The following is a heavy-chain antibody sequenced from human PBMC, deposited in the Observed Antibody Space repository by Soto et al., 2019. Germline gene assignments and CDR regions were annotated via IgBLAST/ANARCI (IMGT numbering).Heavy chain of an antibody. CDR3: ARGGGGDYYDSSGSYGY. D-gene: IGHD3-22*01. CDR1: GGTFSSYA. CDR2: FIPIFGTA. Sequence: QVQLVQSGAEVKKPGSSVKVSCKASGGTFSSYAISWVRQAPGQGLEWMGGFIPIFGTANYAQKFQGRVKITEDESTSPAYKELSSLRSEDTAVYYCARGGGGDYYDSSGSYGYWGQGTMVTVSS. V-gene: IGHV1-69*12. J-gene: IGHJ4*02.